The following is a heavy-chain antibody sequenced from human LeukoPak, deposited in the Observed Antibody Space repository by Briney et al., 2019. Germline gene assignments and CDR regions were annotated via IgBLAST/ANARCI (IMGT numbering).Heavy chain of an antibody. CDR3: ATGGIGGYSYGLQNY. Sequence: GASVKVSCKVSGYTLTELSMHWVRQAPGKGLEWMGGFDPEDGETIYAQKFQGRVTMTEDTSTDTAYMELSSLRSEDTALYYCATGGIGGYSYGLQNYWGQGTLVTVSS. D-gene: IGHD5-18*01. J-gene: IGHJ4*02. CDR2: FDPEDGET. CDR1: GYTLTELS. V-gene: IGHV1-24*01.